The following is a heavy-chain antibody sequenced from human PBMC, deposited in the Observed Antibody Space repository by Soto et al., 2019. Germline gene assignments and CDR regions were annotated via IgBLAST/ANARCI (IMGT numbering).Heavy chain of an antibody. CDR3: ARGPKTYYYDSSGYYQPFDY. V-gene: IGHV3-48*02. D-gene: IGHD3-22*01. Sequence: EVQLVESGGGLVQPGGSLRLSCAASGFTFSSYSMNWVRQAPGKGLEWVSYISSSSTIYYADSVKGRFTISRDNAKNSLYLQMNSLRDEDTAVYYCARGPKTYYYDSSGYYQPFDYWGQGTLVTVSS. CDR1: GFTFSSYS. CDR2: ISSSSTI. J-gene: IGHJ4*02.